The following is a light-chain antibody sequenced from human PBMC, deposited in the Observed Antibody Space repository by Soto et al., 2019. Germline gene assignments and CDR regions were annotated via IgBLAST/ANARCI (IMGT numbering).Light chain of an antibody. CDR3: QQYNNWPPLT. V-gene: IGKV3-15*01. CDR1: QSFNSIY. J-gene: IGKJ4*01. CDR2: GAS. Sequence: EIVLTQSPGTLSLSPGERATLSCRASQSFNSIYLAWYQQKPGQAPRLLIYGASTRATGIPARFSGSGSGTEFTLTISSLQSEDFAVYYCQQYNNWPPLTFGGGTKVDIK.